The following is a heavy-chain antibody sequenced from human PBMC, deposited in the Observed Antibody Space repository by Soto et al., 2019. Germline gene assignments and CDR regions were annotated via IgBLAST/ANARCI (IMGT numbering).Heavy chain of an antibody. J-gene: IGHJ3*01. CDR3: GATTSYDYVWVSYRYWGDAFDL. CDR2: ISFDGINK. CDR1: GFIFSTYG. Sequence: QVQLVESGGGVVQPGRSLRLSCAASGFIFSTYGMHWVRQAPGKGLEWVAVISFDGINKYSADSVKGRFSISRDNSKNTLYLQMNRLRADDTAVYLCGATTSYDYVWVSYRYWGDAFDLWGQGTMVSVSS. V-gene: IGHV3-30*03. D-gene: IGHD3-16*02.